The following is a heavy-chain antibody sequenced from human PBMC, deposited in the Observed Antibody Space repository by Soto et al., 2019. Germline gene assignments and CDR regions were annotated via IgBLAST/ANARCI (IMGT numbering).Heavy chain of an antibody. CDR3: ARGGGTLDY. Sequence: ASVKVSCKLSGHTLTELSIHWVRQAPGQGLEWLGIMNTRDGTTIYAQNFQGRVTMTSDTSTSTVYMELTSLRSEDTAVYYCARGGGTLDYWGQGTLVTVSS. CDR1: GHTLTELS. V-gene: IGHV1-46*01. CDR2: MNTRDGTT. J-gene: IGHJ4*02.